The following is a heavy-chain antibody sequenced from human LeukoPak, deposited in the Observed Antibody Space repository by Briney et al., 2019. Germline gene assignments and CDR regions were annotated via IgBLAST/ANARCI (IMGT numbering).Heavy chain of an antibody. CDR2: IYHSGST. D-gene: IGHD3-10*01. V-gene: IGHV4-30-2*01. J-gene: IGHJ5*02. CDR1: GGSISSGGYS. Sequence: PSETLSLTCAVSGGSISSGGYSWSWIRQPPGKGLEWIGHIYHSGSTYYNPSLKSRVTISVDRSKNQFSLKLSSVTAADTAVYYCARAFRAYGSGSYRNWFDPWGQGTLVTVSS. CDR3: ARAFRAYGSGSYRNWFDP.